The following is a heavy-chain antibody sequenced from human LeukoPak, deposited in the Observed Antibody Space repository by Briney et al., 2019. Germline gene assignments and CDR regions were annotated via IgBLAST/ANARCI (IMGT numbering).Heavy chain of an antibody. CDR3: AKDTYDILTGPYYFDY. D-gene: IGHD3-9*01. CDR1: GFTFSSYT. V-gene: IGHV3-21*04. J-gene: IGHJ4*02. CDR2: ISGSGDYI. Sequence: GGSLRLSCAASGFTFSSYTMNWVRQAPGKGLEWVSSISGSGDYIYYTDSLKGRFTISRDNAKNSLYLQMNSLRAEDTALYYCAKDTYDILTGPYYFDYWGQGTLVTVSS.